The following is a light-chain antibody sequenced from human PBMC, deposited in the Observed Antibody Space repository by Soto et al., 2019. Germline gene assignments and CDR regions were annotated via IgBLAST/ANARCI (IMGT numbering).Light chain of an antibody. CDR1: QSILYSSNNKNY. Sequence: DIVMTQSPDSLAVSLGERATINCKSSQSILYSSNNKNYLAWYQQRPGQPPNLLIYWASTRESGVPDRFSGSGSGTDFTITISSLQAEDVAVYYCQQYYSTPWTFGQGTRVEIK. CDR3: QQYYSTPWT. CDR2: WAS. V-gene: IGKV4-1*01. J-gene: IGKJ1*01.